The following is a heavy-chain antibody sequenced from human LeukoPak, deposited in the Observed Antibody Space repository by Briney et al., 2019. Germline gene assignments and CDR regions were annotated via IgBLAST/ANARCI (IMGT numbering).Heavy chain of an antibody. CDR1: GGTFSSYT. Sequence: SVTVSCKASGGTFSSYTISWVRQAPGQGLEWMGRIIPILGIANYAQKFQGRVTITADKSASTAYMELSSLRSEDTAVYYCARDRSGYNPEYFQHWGQGTLVTVSS. D-gene: IGHD3-22*01. V-gene: IGHV1-69*04. J-gene: IGHJ1*01. CDR2: IIPILGIA. CDR3: ARDRSGYNPEYFQH.